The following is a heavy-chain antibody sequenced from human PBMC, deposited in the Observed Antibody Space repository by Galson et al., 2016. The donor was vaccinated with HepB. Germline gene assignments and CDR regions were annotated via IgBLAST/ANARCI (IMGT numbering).Heavy chain of an antibody. J-gene: IGHJ4*02. CDR1: GLIFSSYW. V-gene: IGHV3-7*03. CDR2: INPDGSYT. D-gene: IGHD6-13*01. Sequence: SLRLSCAASGLIFSSYWMSWVRQAPGKGLEWVVNINPDGSYTFYIDSVKGRFSISRDNTKTSVYLQMNSLRAEDTAVYYCATSKAAPGCDWGQGTLVTVSS. CDR3: ATSKAAPGCD.